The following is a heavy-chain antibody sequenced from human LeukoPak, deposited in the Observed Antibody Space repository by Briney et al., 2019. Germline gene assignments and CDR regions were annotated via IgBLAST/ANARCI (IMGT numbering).Heavy chain of an antibody. CDR1: GFTFSSYS. CDR3: ARDSGYYYEYYFDY. CDR2: TSSSSSYI. J-gene: IGHJ4*02. D-gene: IGHD3-3*01. Sequence: GGSLRLSCAASGFTFSSYSMNWVRQAPGKGLEWVSSTSSSSSYIYYADSVKGRFTISRDNAKNSLYLQMNSLRAEDTAVYYCARDSGYYYEYYFDYWGQGTLVTVSS. V-gene: IGHV3-21*01.